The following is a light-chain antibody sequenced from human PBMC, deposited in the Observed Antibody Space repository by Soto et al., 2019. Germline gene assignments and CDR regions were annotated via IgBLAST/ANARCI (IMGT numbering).Light chain of an antibody. Sequence: QPVLTQPPSASGTPGQRVTISCSGSSSNIGSNTVNWYQQVPGTAPKLLIYNNNQRPSGVPDRFSGSKSGTSASLAISGLQSEDEGDYYCAAWDYRLNGWVLGGGTKVTVL. CDR2: NNN. V-gene: IGLV1-44*01. CDR3: AAWDYRLNGWV. J-gene: IGLJ3*02. CDR1: SSNIGSNT.